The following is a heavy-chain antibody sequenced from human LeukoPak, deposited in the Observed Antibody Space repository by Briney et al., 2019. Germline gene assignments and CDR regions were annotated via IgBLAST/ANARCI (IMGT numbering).Heavy chain of an antibody. CDR2: IYSDGTT. CDR3: ATYDTSGYFFAY. Sequence: GGSLRLSCAASGFIVSSNFMSWVRQAPGKGLEWVSLIYSDGTTYYADSVKGRFTISRDNPKNTLFLQMNNLGAEDTAEYYCATYDTSGYFFAYWGQGTLVTVSS. D-gene: IGHD3-22*01. V-gene: IGHV3-53*01. CDR1: GFIVSSNF. J-gene: IGHJ4*02.